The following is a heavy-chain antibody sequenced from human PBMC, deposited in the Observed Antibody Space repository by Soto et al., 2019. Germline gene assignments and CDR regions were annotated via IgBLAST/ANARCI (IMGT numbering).Heavy chain of an antibody. Sequence: QVQLVESGGGVVQPGRSLRLSCAASGFTFSTYGMHWVRQAPGKGLEWVAVISYDGSIKYYADSVKGRFSISRDSSKNTLYLQMNSLRPEDTAVYYCAKDLMRNYDSYYGMDVWGQGTTVTVPS. CDR2: ISYDGSIK. V-gene: IGHV3-30*18. J-gene: IGHJ6*02. CDR1: GFTFSTYG. CDR3: AKDLMRNYDSYYGMDV. D-gene: IGHD4-4*01.